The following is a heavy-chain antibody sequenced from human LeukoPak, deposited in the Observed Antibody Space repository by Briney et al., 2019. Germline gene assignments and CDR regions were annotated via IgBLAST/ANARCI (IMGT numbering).Heavy chain of an antibody. CDR3: ARGADYYDSSGSYYDALDI. Sequence: ASVKVSCKASGYTFTSYAMNWVRQAPGQGLEWMGWINTNTGNPTYAQGFTGRFVFSLDTSVSTAYLQISSLKAEDTAVYYCARGADYYDSSGSYYDALDIWGQGTMVTVSS. D-gene: IGHD3-22*01. J-gene: IGHJ3*02. CDR2: INTNTGNP. V-gene: IGHV7-4-1*02. CDR1: GYTFTSYA.